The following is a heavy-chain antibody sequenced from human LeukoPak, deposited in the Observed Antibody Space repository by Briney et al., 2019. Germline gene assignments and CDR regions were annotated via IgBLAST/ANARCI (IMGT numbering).Heavy chain of an antibody. J-gene: IGHJ4*02. Sequence: GGSLRLSCAASGFTFSSYSMNWVRQAPGKGLEWVSSISSSSSYIYYADSVKGRFTISRDNAKNSLYLQMNGLRAEDTAVYYCARSYNPGNYFDYWGREPWSPSPQ. V-gene: IGHV3-21*01. D-gene: IGHD1-1*01. CDR3: ARSYNPGNYFDY. CDR1: GFTFSSYS. CDR2: ISSSSSYI.